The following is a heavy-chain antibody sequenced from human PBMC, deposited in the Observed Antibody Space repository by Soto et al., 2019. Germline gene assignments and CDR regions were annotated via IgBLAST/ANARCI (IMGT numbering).Heavy chain of an antibody. CDR3: ARGEDIVVVVAATRSGAFDI. CDR2: INHSGST. D-gene: IGHD2-15*01. Sequence: SETLSLTCAVYGGSFSGYYWSWIRQPPGKGLEWIGEINHSGSTNYNPSLKSRVTISVDTSKNQFSLKLSSVTAADTAVYYCARGEDIVVVVAATRSGAFDIWGQGTMVTVSS. V-gene: IGHV4-34*01. J-gene: IGHJ3*02. CDR1: GGSFSGYY.